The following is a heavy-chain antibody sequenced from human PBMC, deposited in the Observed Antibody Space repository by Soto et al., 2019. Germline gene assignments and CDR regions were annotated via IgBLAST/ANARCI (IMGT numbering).Heavy chain of an antibody. J-gene: IGHJ4*01. D-gene: IGHD5-18*01. Sequence: QVQLVQSGAEVKKPGSSVRVSCKASGGIFSSFAISWVRQAPGQGLEWMGGIIPIFGTANYAQKFQGRVTITAYDSTSTAYMELSSLTSEDTAMYYCARGRRNSAMVTTFDYWGQGTLLTVSS. CDR3: ARGRRNSAMVTTFDY. CDR1: GGIFSSFA. CDR2: IIPIFGTA. V-gene: IGHV1-69*01.